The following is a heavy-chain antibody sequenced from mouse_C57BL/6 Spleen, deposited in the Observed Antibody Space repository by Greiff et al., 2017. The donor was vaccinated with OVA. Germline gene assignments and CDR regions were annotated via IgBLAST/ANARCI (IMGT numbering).Heavy chain of an antibody. D-gene: IGHD1-1*01. V-gene: IGHV1-19*01. J-gene: IGHJ3*01. CDR3: ARDSGSSYAWFAY. Sequence: VQLKQSGPVLVKPGASVKMSCKASGYTFTDYYMNWVKQSHGKSLEWIGVINPYNGGTSYNQKFKGKATLTVDKSSSTAYMELNSLTSEDSAVYYCARDSGSSYAWFAYWGQGTLVTVSA. CDR1: GYTFTDYY. CDR2: INPYNGGT.